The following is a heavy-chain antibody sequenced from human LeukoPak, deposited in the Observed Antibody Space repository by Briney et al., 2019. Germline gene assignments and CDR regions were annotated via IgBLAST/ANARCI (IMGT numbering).Heavy chain of an antibody. D-gene: IGHD3-10*01. CDR3: ARDQAQALWFGEHIDY. Sequence: GASVKVSCKASGYTFTSYGISWVRQAPGQGLEWMGWISTYNGNTNYARKLQGRVTMTTDTSTSTAYMELRSLRSDDTAVYYCARDQAQALWFGEHIDYWGQGTLVTVSS. CDR2: ISTYNGNT. V-gene: IGHV1-18*01. CDR1: GYTFTSYG. J-gene: IGHJ4*02.